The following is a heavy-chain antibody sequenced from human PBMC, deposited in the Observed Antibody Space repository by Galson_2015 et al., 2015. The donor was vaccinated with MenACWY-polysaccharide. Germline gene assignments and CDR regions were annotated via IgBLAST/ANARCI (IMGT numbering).Heavy chain of an antibody. D-gene: IGHD3-3*01. CDR3: ARFYDFWSGYYVDY. CDR1: GFSFRDYY. V-gene: IGHV3-11*01. Sequence: SLRLSCAASGFSFRDYYMSWIRQAPGKGLEWVSYISGTSSTIHYSESVEGQFTISRDNAKNSLFLEMNSRRVEDTDVYFCARFYDFWSGYYVDYWGQGTVVTVSS. J-gene: IGHJ4*02. CDR2: ISGTSSTI.